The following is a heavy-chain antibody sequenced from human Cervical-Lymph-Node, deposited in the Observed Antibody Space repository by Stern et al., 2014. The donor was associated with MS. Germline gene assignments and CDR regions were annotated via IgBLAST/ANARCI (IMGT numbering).Heavy chain of an antibody. Sequence: QLVQSGGGVVQPGTSLRLSCAAFGFTFSTHGMHWVRQAPGKGLEWVAVIWYDGSNEAYASSVKGRVTISRDNSKNMLYLQMNSLRAEDTAVYYCVAYASGANINFWGQGTLVTVSS. V-gene: IGHV3-33*01. J-gene: IGHJ4*02. CDR3: VAYASGANINF. CDR1: GFTFSTHG. D-gene: IGHD2-2*01. CDR2: IWYDGSNE.